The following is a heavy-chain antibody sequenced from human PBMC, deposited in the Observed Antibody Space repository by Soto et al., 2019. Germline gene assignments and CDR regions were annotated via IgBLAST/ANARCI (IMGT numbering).Heavy chain of an antibody. CDR1: GFSLTTRPVG. J-gene: IGHJ4*02. D-gene: IGHD2-21*02. Sequence: HITLRESGPTLVKPTQTLTLTCSFSGFSLTTRPVGVGWIRQSPGKALEWLAFAYWDDDNRYSPSLRSRLTVTKDTSKNQVVLPLTNMDPVDTATYYCAHRLNSGDWNGGYFDYWGQGTLVTVSS. CDR2: AYWDDDN. CDR3: AHRLNSGDWNGGYFDY. V-gene: IGHV2-5*02.